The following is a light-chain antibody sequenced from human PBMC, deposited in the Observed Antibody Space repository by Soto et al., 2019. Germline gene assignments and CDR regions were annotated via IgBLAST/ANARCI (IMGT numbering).Light chain of an antibody. CDR2: DVS. CDR3: SSYTSSSSYV. Sequence: SAVPQPASVSGSPGQSNTISCTGTSSDVGGYNYVSWYQHHPGKAPKLMIYDVSDRPSGVSNRFSGSKSGNTASLTISGLQAEDEAEYYCSSYTSSSSYVFGTGTKVTVL. V-gene: IGLV2-14*03. J-gene: IGLJ1*01. CDR1: SSDVGGYNY.